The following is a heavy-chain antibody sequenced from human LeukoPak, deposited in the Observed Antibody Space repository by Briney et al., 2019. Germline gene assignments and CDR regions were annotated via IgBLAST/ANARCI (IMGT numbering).Heavy chain of an antibody. J-gene: IGHJ4*02. Sequence: PGGSLRLSCAASGFTFSSYGMHWVRQAPGKGLEWVAVISYDGSNKYYADSVKGRFTISRDNSKSTLYLQMNSLRPEDTAVYYCAKGGSNNWSFDNWGQGTLVTVSS. D-gene: IGHD1-1*01. CDR2: ISYDGSNK. V-gene: IGHV3-30*18. CDR1: GFTFSSYG. CDR3: AKGGSNNWSFDN.